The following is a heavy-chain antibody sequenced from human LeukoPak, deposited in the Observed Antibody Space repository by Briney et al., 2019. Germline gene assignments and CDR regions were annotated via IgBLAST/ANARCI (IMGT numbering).Heavy chain of an antibody. CDR2: ISSSSSYI. J-gene: IGHJ3*02. Sequence: KPGGSLRLSCAASGFNFSSYSMNWVRQAPGKGLEWVSSISSSSSYIYYADSVKGRFTISRDNAKNSLYLQMNSLRAEDTAVYYCARNYDSSGYYYDADAFDIWGQGTMVTVSS. D-gene: IGHD3-22*01. CDR1: GFNFSSYS. CDR3: ARNYDSSGYYYDADAFDI. V-gene: IGHV3-21*01.